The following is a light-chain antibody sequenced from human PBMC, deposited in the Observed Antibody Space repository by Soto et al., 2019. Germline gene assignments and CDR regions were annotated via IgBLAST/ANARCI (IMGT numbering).Light chain of an antibody. CDR1: SSTIGSNT. J-gene: IGLJ1*01. V-gene: IGLV1-44*01. Sequence: QSVLTQPPSASGTPGQRVTISCSGSSSTIGSNTVNWFQQLPGTAPKLLIYTNNQRPSGVPDRFSGSKSGTSASLAISGLQSEDEADYYCAAWDDSLNAYVFGTGTKVTV. CDR2: TNN. CDR3: AAWDDSLNAYV.